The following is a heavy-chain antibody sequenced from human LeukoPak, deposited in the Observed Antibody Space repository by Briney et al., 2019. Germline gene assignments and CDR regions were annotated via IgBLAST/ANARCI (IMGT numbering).Heavy chain of an antibody. V-gene: IGHV1-69*13. J-gene: IGHJ5*02. CDR1: GGTFTNYP. Sequence: GASVNVSCKTSGGTFTNYPISWVRQAPGQGLEWMGGIMPIFGTAHYVEKFRGRVTITADESTNTVFLEMRSLKSDDTAVYYCARGPEIVVTGTTFGAYKWFDPWGQGTLLTVSS. D-gene: IGHD1-1*01. CDR3: ARGPEIVVTGTTFGAYKWFDP. CDR2: IMPIFGTA.